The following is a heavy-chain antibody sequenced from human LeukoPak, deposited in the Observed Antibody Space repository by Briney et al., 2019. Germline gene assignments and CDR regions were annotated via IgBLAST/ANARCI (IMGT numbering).Heavy chain of an antibody. Sequence: GGSLRLACAASGFTFSTYGMYWVRQAPGKGLEWVAVISYDGTNEYYADSVKGLFTISRDNSKNTLYLQMNSLRAEDTAVYYCAKDLSPLVWFVSGSDAFDIWGQGTMVTVSS. V-gene: IGHV3-30*18. CDR3: AKDLSPLVWFVSGSDAFDI. CDR2: ISYDGTNE. D-gene: IGHD3-10*01. J-gene: IGHJ3*02. CDR1: GFTFSTYG.